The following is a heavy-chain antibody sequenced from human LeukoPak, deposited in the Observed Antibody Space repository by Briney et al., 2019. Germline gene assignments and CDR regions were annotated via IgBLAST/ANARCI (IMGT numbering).Heavy chain of an antibody. D-gene: IGHD3-22*01. CDR3: AGVPWHYDTSGYYLNAFDI. V-gene: IGHV4-4*07. CDR1: GASISGYH. CDR2: IYPSGS. J-gene: IGHJ3*02. Sequence: SETLSLTCTVSGASISGYHWSWIRQPAGKGLQWIGRIYPSGSDYNPSLKSRVTISVDKSKNQFSPKLRSVTAADTAVYYCAGVPWHYDTSGYYLNAFDIWGQGTVVTVSS.